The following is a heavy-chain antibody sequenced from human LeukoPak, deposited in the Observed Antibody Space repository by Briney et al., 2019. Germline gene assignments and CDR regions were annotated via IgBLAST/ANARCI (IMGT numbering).Heavy chain of an antibody. Sequence: GGSLRLSCAVSGFTFSSYAIHWVRQAPGKGLEWVAVISYDGSNNYYADSVKGRFTISRDNSKNTLYLQMNSLRAEDTAVYYCAREKLDTVYYGMDVWGQGTTVTVSS. D-gene: IGHD5-18*01. CDR2: ISYDGSNN. CDR3: AREKLDTVYYGMDV. CDR1: GFTFSSYA. V-gene: IGHV3-30-3*01. J-gene: IGHJ6*02.